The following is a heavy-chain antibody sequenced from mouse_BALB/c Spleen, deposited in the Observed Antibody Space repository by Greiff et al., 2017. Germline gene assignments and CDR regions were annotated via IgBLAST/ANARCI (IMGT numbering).Heavy chain of an antibody. J-gene: IGHJ4*01. CDR1: GFNIKDTY. CDR2: IDPANGNT. Sequence: EVQLQQSGAELVKPGASVKLSCTASGFNIKDTYMHWVKQRPEQGLEWIGRIDPANGNTKYDPKFQGKATITADTSSNTAYLQLSSLTSEDTAVYYCARVGVGYDGYWDYYAMDYWGQGTSVTVSS. V-gene: IGHV14-3*02. CDR3: ARVGVGYDGYWDYYAMDY. D-gene: IGHD2-3*01.